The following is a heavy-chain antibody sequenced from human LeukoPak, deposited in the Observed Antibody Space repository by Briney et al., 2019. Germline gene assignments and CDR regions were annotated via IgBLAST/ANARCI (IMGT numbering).Heavy chain of an antibody. J-gene: IGHJ3*02. CDR1: GGTFSSYA. Sequence: SVKVSCKASGGTFSSYAISWVRQVPGQGLEWMGRIIPILGIANYAQKFQGRVTITADKSTSTAYMELSGLRSEDTAVYYCASLYYYDSSGYDAFDIWGQGTMVTVSS. CDR2: IIPILGIA. D-gene: IGHD3-22*01. CDR3: ASLYYYDSSGYDAFDI. V-gene: IGHV1-69*04.